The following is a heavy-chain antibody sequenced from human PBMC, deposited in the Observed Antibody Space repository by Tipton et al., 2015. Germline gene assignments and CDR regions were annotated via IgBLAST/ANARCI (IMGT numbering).Heavy chain of an antibody. J-gene: IGHJ3*02. D-gene: IGHD3-22*01. CDR1: GYSFTSYW. V-gene: IGHV5-51*01. CDR2: IYPGDSHT. CDR3: ARHVSFYYDTHGSDALDI. Sequence: VQLVQSGAEVKKPGESLKIPCKGSGYSFTSYWIGWVRQMPGKGLEWMGIIYPGDSHTRYNPSFQGQVTISADKSISTAYLHWSSLKASDTAMYYCARHVSFYYDTHGSDALDIWAQGTMVTVSS.